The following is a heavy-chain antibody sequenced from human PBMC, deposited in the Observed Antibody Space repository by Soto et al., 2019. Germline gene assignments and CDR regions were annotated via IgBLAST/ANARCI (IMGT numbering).Heavy chain of an antibody. J-gene: IGHJ4*02. Sequence: EVQLVESGGGLVQPGRSLRLSCAASGFTFDDYAMHLVRQAPGKGLEWVSGISWNSGSIGYADSVKGRFTISRDNAKNSLYLQMNSLRAEDTALYYCAKGPYGYLDYWGQGTLVTVSS. CDR2: ISWNSGSI. D-gene: IGHD4-17*01. V-gene: IGHV3-9*01. CDR3: AKGPYGYLDY. CDR1: GFTFDDYA.